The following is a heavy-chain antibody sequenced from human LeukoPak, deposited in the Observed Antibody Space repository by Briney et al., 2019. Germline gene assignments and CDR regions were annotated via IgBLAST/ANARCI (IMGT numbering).Heavy chain of an antibody. D-gene: IGHD2-15*01. CDR2: INPNSGGT. J-gene: IGHJ3*02. CDR1: GYTFTSYA. Sequence: ASVKVSCKASGYTFTSYAMNWVRQAPGQGLEWMGWINPNSGGTNYAQKFQGRVTMTTDESTSTAYMELSSLRSEDTAVYYCARAWRYCSGGSCSDAFDIWGQGAMVTVSS. V-gene: IGHV1-2*02. CDR3: ARAWRYCSGGSCSDAFDI.